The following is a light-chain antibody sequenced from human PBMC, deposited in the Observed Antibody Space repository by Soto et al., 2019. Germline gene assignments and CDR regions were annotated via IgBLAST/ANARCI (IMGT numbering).Light chain of an antibody. Sequence: EIVMTQSPATLSVSPGERATLSCRASQSVSNNLAWYQQKPGQAPSLLIYGASTRATGIPARFSGSGSGTEFALTISSLQSEDFEVYYCQQYNTWSPLTFGGGTKVETK. CDR2: GAS. V-gene: IGKV3-15*01. J-gene: IGKJ4*01. CDR1: QSVSNN. CDR3: QQYNTWSPLT.